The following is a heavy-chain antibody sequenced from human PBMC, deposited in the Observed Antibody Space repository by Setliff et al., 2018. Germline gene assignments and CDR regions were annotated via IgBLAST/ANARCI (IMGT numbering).Heavy chain of an antibody. J-gene: IGHJ3*01. Sequence: ASVKVSCKASGYTFIDYGISWVRQAPGQGLEWVGWISSYNDVTSYAQRFQGRVTLTTDTSTSAAYMELRTLRSDDTAVYYCAISTLSICSGGSCPNAFDVWGQGTMVTVS. CDR3: AISTLSICSGGSCPNAFDV. CDR2: ISSYNDVT. D-gene: IGHD2-15*01. CDR1: GYTFIDYG. V-gene: IGHV1-18*01.